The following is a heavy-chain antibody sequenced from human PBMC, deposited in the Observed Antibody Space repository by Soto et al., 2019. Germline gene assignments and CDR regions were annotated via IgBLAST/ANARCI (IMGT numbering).Heavy chain of an antibody. D-gene: IGHD6-19*01. CDR3: ARGEKIAVAGKLSVFDI. CDR1: GGTFSSYA. V-gene: IGHV1-69*13. J-gene: IGHJ3*02. CDR2: IIPIFGTA. Sequence: GASVKVSCKASGGTFSSYAISWVRQAPGQGLEWMGGIIPIFGTANYAQKFQGRVTITADESTSTAYVELSSLRSEDTAVYYCARGEKIAVAGKLSVFDIWGQGTMVTVSS.